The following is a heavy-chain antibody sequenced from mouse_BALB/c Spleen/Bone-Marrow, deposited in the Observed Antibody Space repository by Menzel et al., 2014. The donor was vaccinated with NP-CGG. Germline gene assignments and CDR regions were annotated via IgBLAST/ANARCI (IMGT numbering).Heavy chain of an antibody. D-gene: IGHD3-2*02. CDR2: IYPGDGDT. V-gene: IGHV1-87*01. CDR3: ARGSDY. Sequence: VNLVESGAELARPGASVKLSCKASGYTFTSYWMQWVKQRPGQGLEWIGAIYPGDGDTRYTQKFKGKATLTADKSSSTAYMQLSSLASEDSAVYYCARGSDYWGQGTSVTVSS. CDR1: GYTFTSYW. J-gene: IGHJ4*01.